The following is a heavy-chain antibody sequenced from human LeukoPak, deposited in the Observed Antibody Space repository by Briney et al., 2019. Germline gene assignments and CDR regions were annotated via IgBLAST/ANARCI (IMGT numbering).Heavy chain of an antibody. CDR1: GYTLTELS. J-gene: IGHJ3*02. D-gene: IGHD4-23*01. Sequence: ASVKVSCKVSGYTLTELSMHWVRRAPGKGLEWMGGFDPEDGETIYAQKFQGRVTMTEDTSTDTAYMELSSLRSEDTAVYYCATVALDGGYSIAFDIWGQGTMVTVSS. CDR3: ATVALDGGYSIAFDI. CDR2: FDPEDGET. V-gene: IGHV1-24*01.